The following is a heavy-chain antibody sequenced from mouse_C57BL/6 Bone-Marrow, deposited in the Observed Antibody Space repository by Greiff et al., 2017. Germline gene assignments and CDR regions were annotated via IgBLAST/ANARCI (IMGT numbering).Heavy chain of an antibody. CDR2: ISYDGSN. D-gene: IGHD2-5*01. CDR1: GYSITSGYY. V-gene: IGHV3-6*01. Sequence: EVQLQESGPGLVKPSQSLSLTCSVTGYSITSGYYWNWIRQFPGNKLEWMGYISYDGSNNYNPSLKNRISITRDTSKNQFFLKLNSVTTEYTATYYCARPYYSNSAWFAYWGQGTLVTVSA. J-gene: IGHJ3*01. CDR3: ARPYYSNSAWFAY.